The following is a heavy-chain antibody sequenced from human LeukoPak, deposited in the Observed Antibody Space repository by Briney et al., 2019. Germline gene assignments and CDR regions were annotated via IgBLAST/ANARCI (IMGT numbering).Heavy chain of an antibody. D-gene: IGHD3-22*01. CDR3: AREYYYDSSGYEPHYFDY. Sequence: ASVKVSCKASGYTFTGYYMHWVRQAPGQGLEWMGRINPNSGGTNYAQKFQGRVTMTRDTSISTAYMELSRLRSDDTAVYYCAREYYYDSSGYEPHYFDYWGQGTLVTVSS. V-gene: IGHV1-2*06. CDR1: GYTFTGYY. J-gene: IGHJ4*02. CDR2: INPNSGGT.